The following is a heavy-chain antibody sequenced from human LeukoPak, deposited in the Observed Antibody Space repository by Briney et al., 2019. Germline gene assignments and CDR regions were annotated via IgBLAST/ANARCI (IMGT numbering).Heavy chain of an antibody. V-gene: IGHV3-30*18. CDR1: GFTFSSYA. CDR3: AKARDCTSTSCYPNYYYYYGMDV. D-gene: IGHD2-2*01. CDR2: ISYDGSNK. Sequence: GGSLRLSCAASGFTFSSYAMHWVRQAPGKGLEWVAVISYDGSNKDYADSVKGRFTISRDNSKNTLYLQMNRLRAEDTAVYYCAKARDCTSTSCYPNYYYYYGMDVWGQGTTVTVSS. J-gene: IGHJ6*02.